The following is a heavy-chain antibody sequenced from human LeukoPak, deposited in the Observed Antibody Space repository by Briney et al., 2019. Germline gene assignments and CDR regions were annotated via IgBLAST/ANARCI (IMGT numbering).Heavy chain of an antibody. CDR1: GFTFSRYA. D-gene: IGHD3-10*01. J-gene: IGHJ4*02. CDR2: IGGSGGTT. V-gene: IGHV3-23*01. Sequence: GGSLRLSCAASGFTFSRYAMSWVRQAPGKGLEWVSSIGGSGGTTYHADSVQGRFTISRDNSKNTLYLQMNSLSAEDTAVYYCAKDLSWFGGSLATFGYWGQGTLATVSS. CDR3: AKDLSWFGGSLATFGY.